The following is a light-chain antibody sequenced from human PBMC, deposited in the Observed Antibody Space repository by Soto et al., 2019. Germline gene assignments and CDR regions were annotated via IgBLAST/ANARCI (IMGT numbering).Light chain of an antibody. Sequence: DIPMTQSPSSLSASVGDRVTITCRTSQTFNNYLNWYQQRPGKVPKLLISAAVSLQSGVPSRFSGSGSGTDFTLTISSLQPEDSATYYCQQSYSTPWTFGQGTKVEVK. J-gene: IGKJ1*01. CDR2: AAV. V-gene: IGKV1-39*01. CDR1: QTFNNY. CDR3: QQSYSTPWT.